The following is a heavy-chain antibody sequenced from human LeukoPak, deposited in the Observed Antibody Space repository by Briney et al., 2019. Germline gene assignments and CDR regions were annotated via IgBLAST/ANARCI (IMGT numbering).Heavy chain of an antibody. Sequence: SETLSLTCTVSGGSINSSDYYWGWIRQPPGKGLEWIGSIYHSGSMYASLKSRVTISVDTSKNQFSLKMSSVTAADTAVYYCARHPYDILTGYGDDAFDIWGQGTMVTVSS. D-gene: IGHD3-9*01. CDR2: IYHSGSM. J-gene: IGHJ3*02. CDR1: GGSINSSDYY. CDR3: ARHPYDILTGYGDDAFDI. V-gene: IGHV4-39*01.